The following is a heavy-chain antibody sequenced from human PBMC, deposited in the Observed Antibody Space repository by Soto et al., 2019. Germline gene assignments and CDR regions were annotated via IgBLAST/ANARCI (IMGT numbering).Heavy chain of an antibody. CDR1: GFIFENFG. J-gene: IGHJ6*02. D-gene: IGHD3-10*01. CDR2: ISGSGGST. CDR3: AKDFGKEGMDV. Sequence: PGGSLRLSCAASGFIFENFGMSWVRQAPGKGLEWISAISGSGGSTYYADSVKGRFTISRDNSKNTLYLQMNSLRAEDTAVYYCAKDFGKEGMDVWGQGTTVTVSS. V-gene: IGHV3-23*01.